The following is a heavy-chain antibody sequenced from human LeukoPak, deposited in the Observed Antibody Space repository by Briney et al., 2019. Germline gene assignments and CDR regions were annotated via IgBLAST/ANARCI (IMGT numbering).Heavy chain of an antibody. CDR3: ARVNSSGWYYFDY. J-gene: IGHJ4*02. Sequence: SVKVSCKASGYAFTGYYMHWVRQAPGQGLEWMGWINPDSGGTNYAQKFQGRVTMTRDTSISTAYMELSRLRSDDTAVYYCARVNSSGWYYFDYWGQGTLVTVSS. CDR2: INPDSGGT. CDR1: GYAFTGYY. D-gene: IGHD6-19*01. V-gene: IGHV1-2*02.